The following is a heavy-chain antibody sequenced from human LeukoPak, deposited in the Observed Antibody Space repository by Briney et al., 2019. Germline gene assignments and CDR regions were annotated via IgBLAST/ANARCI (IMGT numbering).Heavy chain of an antibody. Sequence: GGSLRLSCAASGFTFSAYWMAWVRQAPGKGLKWVANIKQDGGETYYVESVRGRFTISRDNAKNSLYLQMNSLRVEDTAVYYCARDAYRDRYFDYWGQGTLVTVSS. CDR3: ARDAYRDRYFDY. CDR1: GFTFSAYW. J-gene: IGHJ4*02. CDR2: IKQDGGET. V-gene: IGHV3-7*01. D-gene: IGHD4-11*01.